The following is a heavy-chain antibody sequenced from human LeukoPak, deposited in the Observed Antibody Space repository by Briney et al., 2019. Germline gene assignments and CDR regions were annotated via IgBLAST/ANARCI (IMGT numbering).Heavy chain of an antibody. CDR1: GGSLSSYY. V-gene: IGHV4-59*01. Sequence: PSETLSLTCTVSGGSLSSYYWSWIRQPPGKGLEWIGYIYYSGSTKYNPSLKRRVSISVDTSKNQLSLRLSSVTAADTAVYYCARGQKYSYGYRVTELGSGYFDYWGQGTLVTVSS. J-gene: IGHJ4*02. D-gene: IGHD5-18*01. CDR3: ARGQKYSYGYRVTELGSGYFDY. CDR2: IYYSGST.